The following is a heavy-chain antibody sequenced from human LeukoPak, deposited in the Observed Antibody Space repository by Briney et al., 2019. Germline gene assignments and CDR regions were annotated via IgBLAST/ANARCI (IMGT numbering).Heavy chain of an antibody. V-gene: IGHV1-18*03. CDR1: GYSFVSHG. D-gene: IGHD7-27*01. CDR3: AKEWGHY. Sequence: ALVKRCCNASGYSFVSHGCRWLGQAPGQGIEWMGWISANNGETNYAQKPQDRVTMTTDTSTSTAYMELRSLRSDDMAVYYCAKEWGHYWGQGTLVTVPS. J-gene: IGHJ4*02. CDR2: ISANNGET.